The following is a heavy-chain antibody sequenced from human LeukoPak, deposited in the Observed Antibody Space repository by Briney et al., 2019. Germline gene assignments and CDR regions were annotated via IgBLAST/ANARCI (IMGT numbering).Heavy chain of an antibody. Sequence: GGSLRLSCAASGFSFSSYWMSWVRQAPGKGLEWVANIKQDGSEKYYVDSVKGRFTTSRDNAKNSLYLQMNSLRAEDTAVYYCASLKDYYEPLFDYWGQGTLVTVSS. CDR2: IKQDGSEK. V-gene: IGHV3-7*01. D-gene: IGHD3-22*01. J-gene: IGHJ4*02. CDR1: GFSFSSYW. CDR3: ASLKDYYEPLFDY.